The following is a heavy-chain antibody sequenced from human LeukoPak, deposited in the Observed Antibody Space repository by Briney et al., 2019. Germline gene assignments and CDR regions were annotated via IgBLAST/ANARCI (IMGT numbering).Heavy chain of an antibody. J-gene: IGHJ4*02. D-gene: IGHD6-19*01. CDR3: AKSIAVAFYS. CDR1: GFTFSSFA. V-gene: IGHV3-23*01. CDR2: ISGSGAGT. Sequence: GGSLRLSCAASGFTFSSFAMRWVRQAPGKGLDWVSSISGSGAGTYYADSVKGRFTISRDNSKNTLYLQMNSLRAEDTAVYYCAKSIAVAFYSWGQGTLVTVSS.